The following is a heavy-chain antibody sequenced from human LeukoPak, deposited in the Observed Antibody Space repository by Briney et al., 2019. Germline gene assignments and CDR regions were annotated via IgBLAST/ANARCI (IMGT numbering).Heavy chain of an antibody. CDR1: DVSISTKSYY. J-gene: IGHJ3*01. V-gene: IGHV4-39*01. CDR3: ARHVAYIPRRQGAFDV. CDR2: VYYTGST. D-gene: IGHD3-16*01. Sequence: PSETLSLTCAVSDVSISTKSYYWGWVRQPPGKGLEWLGNVYYTGSTDYTPSIKSRVTISVDMSKTQFSLDLTSVTAADTAVYYCARHVAYIPRRQGAFDVWGQGTTVYVSS.